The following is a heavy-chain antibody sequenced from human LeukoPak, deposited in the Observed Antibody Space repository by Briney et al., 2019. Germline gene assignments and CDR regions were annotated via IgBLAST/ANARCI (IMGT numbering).Heavy chain of an antibody. CDR2: INHSGST. D-gene: IGHD2-2*01. CDR1: GGSFSGYY. CDR3: ARLGYCSSTSCFWFDP. Sequence: SETLSLTCAVYGGSFSGYYWSWIRQPPGKGLEWIGEINHSGSTNYDPSLKSRVTISVDTSKNQFSLKLSSVTAADTAVYYCARLGYCSSTSCFWFDPWGQGTLVTVSS. J-gene: IGHJ5*02. V-gene: IGHV4-34*01.